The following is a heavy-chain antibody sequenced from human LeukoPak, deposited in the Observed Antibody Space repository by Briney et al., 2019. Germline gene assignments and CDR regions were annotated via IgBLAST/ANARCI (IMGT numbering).Heavy chain of an antibody. Sequence: GGSLRLSCAASGSTFSSSGMSWVRQAPGKGLEWVSSITYSGGSTYYADSVKGRFTISRDNSKNTLYLQMNSLRAEDTAVYYCARDRGSSWYYSDYWGQGTLVTVSS. V-gene: IGHV3-23*01. CDR2: ITYSGGST. J-gene: IGHJ4*02. CDR3: ARDRGSSWYYSDY. D-gene: IGHD6-13*01. CDR1: GSTFSSSG.